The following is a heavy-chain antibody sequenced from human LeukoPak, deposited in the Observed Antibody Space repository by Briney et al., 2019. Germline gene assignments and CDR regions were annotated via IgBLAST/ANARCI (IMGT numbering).Heavy chain of an antibody. Sequence: ASVKVSCKASGYTFTGYYMHWVRQAPGQGLEWMGWINPNSGGTNYAQKFQGRVTMTRDTSISTAYMELSRLRSDDTAVYYCARGVSRSSSWSGGYYYYMDVWGKGTTVTVSS. CDR3: ARGVSRSSSWSGGYYYYMDV. CDR1: GYTFTGYY. J-gene: IGHJ6*03. V-gene: IGHV1-2*02. CDR2: INPNSGGT. D-gene: IGHD6-13*01.